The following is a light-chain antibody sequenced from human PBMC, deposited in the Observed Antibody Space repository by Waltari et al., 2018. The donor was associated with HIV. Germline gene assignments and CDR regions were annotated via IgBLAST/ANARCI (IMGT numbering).Light chain of an antibody. CDR1: DIGGKS. CDR3: QVWDSSPDPKWV. Sequence: SSELTQPPSESVAPGQTATLTCMGNDIGGKSVHWYQHRPGQAPVLLVYDDVGRPSGVPERCSGYNSGGAATLTIKRVEAGDEADYYCQVWDSSPDPKWVFGGGTKLTVL. J-gene: IGLJ3*02. CDR2: DDV. V-gene: IGLV3-21*02.